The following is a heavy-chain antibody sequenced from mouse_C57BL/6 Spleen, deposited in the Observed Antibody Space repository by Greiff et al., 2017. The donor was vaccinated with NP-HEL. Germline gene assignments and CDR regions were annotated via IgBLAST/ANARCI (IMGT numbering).Heavy chain of an antibody. CDR3: ARWHYGSSSGWYFDV. CDR1: GYAFSSYW. D-gene: IGHD1-1*01. V-gene: IGHV1-80*01. J-gene: IGHJ1*03. CDR2: IYPGDGDT. Sequence: VQLQQSGAELVKPGASVKISCKASGYAFSSYWMNWVKQRPGKGLEWIGQIYPGDGDTNYNGKFKGKATLTADKSSSTAYMQLSSLTSEDSAVYFCARWHYGSSSGWYFDVWGTGTTVTVSS.